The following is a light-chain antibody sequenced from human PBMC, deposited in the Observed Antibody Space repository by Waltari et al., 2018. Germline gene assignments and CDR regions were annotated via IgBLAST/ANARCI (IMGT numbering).Light chain of an antibody. J-gene: IGKJ2*01. CDR3: QQYYDTPT. CDR1: QSVLYTSDSKNY. V-gene: IGKV4-1*01. CDR2: WAS. Sequence: DIVMTQSPDSLAVSLGETATINCKSSQSVLYTSDSKNYLAWYQQKPGKPAKLLIYWASTRESGVPDRFTGSWSTTDFTLTVSSLHAEDVAVYYCQQYYDTPTFGQGTKLEIK.